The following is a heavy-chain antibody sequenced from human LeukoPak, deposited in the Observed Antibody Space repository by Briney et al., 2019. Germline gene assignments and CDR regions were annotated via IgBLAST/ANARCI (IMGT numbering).Heavy chain of an antibody. D-gene: IGHD3-3*01. V-gene: IGHV5-51*01. CDR3: ARRGSGYDY. CDR2: IFPGNSDT. CDR1: GYSFTTYW. J-gene: IGHJ4*02. Sequence: ASVKVSCKGSGYSFTTYWIGWVRQLPGKGLEWMGIIFPGNSDTTYSPSLQGQVTISADKSISTAYLQWSSLKASDTAMYYCARRGSGYDYWGQGTLVTVSS.